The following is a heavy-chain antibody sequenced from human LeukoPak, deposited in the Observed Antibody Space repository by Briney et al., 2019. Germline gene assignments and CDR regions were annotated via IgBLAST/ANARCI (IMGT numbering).Heavy chain of an antibody. D-gene: IGHD3-10*01. Sequence: PAGGSLRLSCAASGFSVSSNYISWVHQAPGKGLEWVSVIYSGGSTYYADSVKGRFTISRDNSKNTLYLQMNSLRAEDTAVYYCARVATGSGYYYYMDVWGKGTTVTVSS. J-gene: IGHJ6*03. CDR2: IYSGGST. CDR1: GFSVSSNY. CDR3: ARVATGSGYYYYMDV. V-gene: IGHV3-53*01.